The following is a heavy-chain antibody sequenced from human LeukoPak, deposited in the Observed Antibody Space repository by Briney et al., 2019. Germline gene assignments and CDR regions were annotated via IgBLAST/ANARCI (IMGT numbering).Heavy chain of an antibody. V-gene: IGHV4-38-2*02. CDR3: ARISFYYYMDF. Sequence: SETLSLTRNVSGYFISSGYYWGWIRQPPGKGLEWIGTIFHSGGTYYNPSLKSRLTISVDTSKNQFSLNLSSVSAADTALYYCARISFYYYMDFWGKGTTVTVSS. D-gene: IGHD3-3*02. CDR2: IFHSGGT. J-gene: IGHJ6*03. CDR1: GYFISSGYY.